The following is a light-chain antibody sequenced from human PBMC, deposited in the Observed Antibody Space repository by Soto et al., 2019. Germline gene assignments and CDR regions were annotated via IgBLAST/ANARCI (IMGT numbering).Light chain of an antibody. V-gene: IGKV3-20*01. Sequence: EIVLTQSPGTLSLSPGERATLSCRASQSVSSSYLAWYQQQPGQAPRLLIYGASSRATGIPDRFSGSGSGTDFTLTISRLETEDFEVYYCQQYGSSPDTFGQGNKLEIK. CDR1: QSVSSSY. CDR3: QQYGSSPDT. J-gene: IGKJ2*01. CDR2: GAS.